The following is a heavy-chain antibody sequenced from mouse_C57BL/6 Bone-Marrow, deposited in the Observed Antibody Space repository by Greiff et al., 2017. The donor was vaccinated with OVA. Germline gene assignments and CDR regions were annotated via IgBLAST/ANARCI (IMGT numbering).Heavy chain of an antibody. J-gene: IGHJ2*01. CDR1: GYAFSSSW. CDR3: ARSDHY. CDR2: IYPGDGDT. V-gene: IGHV1-82*01. Sequence: QVQLQQSGPELVKPGASVKISCKASGYAFSSSWMNWVKQRPGKGLEWIGRIYPGDGDTNYNGKFKGKATLTADKSSSTAYMQLSSLASEDSAVYFCARSDHYWGQGTTLTVSS.